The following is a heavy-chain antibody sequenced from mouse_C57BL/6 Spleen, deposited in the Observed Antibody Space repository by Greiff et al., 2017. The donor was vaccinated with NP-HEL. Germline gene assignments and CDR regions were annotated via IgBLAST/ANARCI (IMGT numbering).Heavy chain of an antibody. J-gene: IGHJ4*01. D-gene: IGHD2-4*01. CDR2: IDPETGGT. V-gene: IGHV1-15*01. CDR3: TRRGDYDYAMDY. CDR1: GYTFTDYE. Sequence: QVQLQQSGAELVRPGASVTLSCKASGYTFTDYEMHWVKQTPVHGLEWIGAIDPETGGTAYNQKFKGKAILTADKSSSTAYMELRSLTSEDSAVYYCTRRGDYDYAMDYWGQGTSVTVSS.